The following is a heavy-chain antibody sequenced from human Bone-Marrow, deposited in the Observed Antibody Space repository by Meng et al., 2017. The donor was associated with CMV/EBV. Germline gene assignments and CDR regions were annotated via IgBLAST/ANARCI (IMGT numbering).Heavy chain of an antibody. V-gene: IGHV3-15*01. CDR2: IKSKTDGGTT. J-gene: IGHJ6*02. D-gene: IGHD7-27*01. CDR3: ILGFATYGMDV. CDR1: GFTFSNAW. Sequence: GGSLSLSCAASGFTFSNAWMSWVRQAPGKGLEWVGRIKSKTDGGTTDYAAPVKGRFTISRDDSKNTLYLQMNSLKTEDTAVYYCILGFATYGMDVWGQGTTVTVSS.